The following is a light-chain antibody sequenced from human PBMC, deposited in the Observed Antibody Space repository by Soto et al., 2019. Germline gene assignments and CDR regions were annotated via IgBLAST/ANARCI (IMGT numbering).Light chain of an antibody. CDR2: GAY. V-gene: IGKV3-20*01. CDR1: QSVRSGY. Sequence: EIVLTQSPDTLSLSPGERATLSCRASQSVRSGYLGWYQKKPGQAPRLLIYGAYTRATDIPDRFSGSGSGTDFTLTISSLQPEDVATYYCQQYERYPPSFGGGTKLEI. CDR3: QQYERYPPS. J-gene: IGKJ4*01.